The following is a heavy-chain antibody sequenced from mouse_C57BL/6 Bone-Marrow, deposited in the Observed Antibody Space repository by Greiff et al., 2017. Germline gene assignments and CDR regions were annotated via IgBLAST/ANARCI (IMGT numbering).Heavy chain of an antibody. J-gene: IGHJ3*01. D-gene: IGHD2-5*01. V-gene: IGHV1-81*01. CDR2: IYPRSGNT. CDR3: ARRTAFYSNYGY. CDR1: GYTFTSYG. Sequence: VKLVESGAELARPGASVKLSCKASGYTFTSYGISWVKQRTGQGLEWIGEIYPRSGNTYYNEKFKGKATLTADKSSSTAYMELRSLTSEDSAVYFCARRTAFYSNYGYWGQGTLVTVSA.